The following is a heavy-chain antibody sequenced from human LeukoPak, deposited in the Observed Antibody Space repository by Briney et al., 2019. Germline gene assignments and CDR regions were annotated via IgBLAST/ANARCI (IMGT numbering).Heavy chain of an antibody. V-gene: IGHV1-69*06. J-gene: IGHJ6*04. D-gene: IGHD3-22*01. CDR2: IIPIFGTA. CDR3: AARLLDYDSSGPTSYGMDV. CDR1: GGTFSSYA. Sequence: ASVKVSCKASGGTFSSYAISWVRQAPGQGLEWMGGIIPIFGTAHYAQKFQGRVTITADKSTSTAYMELSSLRSEDTAVYYCAARLLDYDSSGPTSYGMDVWGKGTTVTVSS.